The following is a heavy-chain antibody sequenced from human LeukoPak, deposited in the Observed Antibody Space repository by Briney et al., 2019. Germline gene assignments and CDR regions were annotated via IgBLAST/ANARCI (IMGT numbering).Heavy chain of an antibody. Sequence: ASVKVSCKASGYTFTSYGISWVRQAPGQGLEWMGWISAYSGNTNYAQKLQGRVTMTTDTSTSTAYMELRSLRSDDTAVYYCARGSIGPVGLWFGELPYYYYGMDVWGQGTTVTVSS. J-gene: IGHJ6*02. V-gene: IGHV1-18*01. CDR2: ISAYSGNT. CDR3: ARGSIGPVGLWFGELPYYYYGMDV. CDR1: GYTFTSYG. D-gene: IGHD3-10*01.